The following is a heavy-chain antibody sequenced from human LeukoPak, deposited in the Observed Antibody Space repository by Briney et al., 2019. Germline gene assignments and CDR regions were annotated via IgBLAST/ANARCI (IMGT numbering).Heavy chain of an antibody. V-gene: IGHV1-2*02. CDR2: INPNSGGT. CDR1: GYTFTGYY. J-gene: IGHJ1*01. Sequence: GASVKVSCKASGYTFTGYYMHWVRQAPGQGLEWMGWINPNSGGTNYAQKFQGRVTMTRDTSISTAYMELSRLRSDDTAVYYCARNSVGVTSYFQHWGQGTLVTVSS. D-gene: IGHD1-26*01. CDR3: ARNSVGVTSYFQH.